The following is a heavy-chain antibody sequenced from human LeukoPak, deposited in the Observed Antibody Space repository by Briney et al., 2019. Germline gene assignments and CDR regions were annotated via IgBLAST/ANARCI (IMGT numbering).Heavy chain of an antibody. J-gene: IGHJ1*01. CDR2: IIPILGTA. V-gene: IGHV1-69*05. D-gene: IGHD3-22*01. CDR3: ARERNYYDSSSAYFQH. CDR1: GGTFSSYA. Sequence: GASVKVSCKASGGTFSSYAISWVRQAPGQGLEWMGGIIPILGTANYAQKFQGRVTITTDESTSTAYMELSSLRSEDTAVYYCARERNYYDSSSAYFQHWGQGTLVTVSS.